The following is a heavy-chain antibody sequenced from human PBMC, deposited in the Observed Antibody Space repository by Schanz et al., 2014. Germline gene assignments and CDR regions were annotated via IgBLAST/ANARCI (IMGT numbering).Heavy chain of an antibody. D-gene: IGHD1-1*01. Sequence: DVQLLESGGGLVQPGESLRLSCAASGFTFSSYTMYWVRQAPGKGLEWVSAITGSGSKTYYADSVKGRFTIARDNSKNTLFLQMDSLRVEDTAVYYCMAMGRNTSHYFDHWGQGTLVTVSS. CDR1: GFTFSSYT. J-gene: IGHJ4*02. CDR2: ITGSGSKT. V-gene: IGHV3-23*01. CDR3: MAMGRNTSHYFDH.